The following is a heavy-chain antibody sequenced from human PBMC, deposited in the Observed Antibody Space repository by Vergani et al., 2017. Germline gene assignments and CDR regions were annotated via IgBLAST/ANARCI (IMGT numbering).Heavy chain of an antibody. CDR2: IGSSGPYI. V-gene: IGHV3-21*06. CDR3: ARDCTSGGCPDNYGMDV. D-gene: IGHD2-8*01. Sequence: EVQLVESGGGLVQPGGSLRLSCAASGFMFSNYWMSWVRQAPGKGLEWVAFIGSSGPYINYADSVKGRFIISRDNTNNSLFLQLRSLRAEDVAVYYCARDCTSGGCPDNYGMDVWGQGATVTVSS. J-gene: IGHJ6*02. CDR1: GFMFSNYW.